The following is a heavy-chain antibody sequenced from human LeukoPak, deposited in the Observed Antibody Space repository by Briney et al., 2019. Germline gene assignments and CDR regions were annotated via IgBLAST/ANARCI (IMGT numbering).Heavy chain of an antibody. V-gene: IGHV6-1*01. CDR3: ASQLLWFGEPRSWFDP. CDR1: GDSVSSDSAT. CDR2: TYYRSKWYN. J-gene: IGHJ5*02. D-gene: IGHD3-10*01. Sequence: SQTLSLTCDISGDSVSSDSATWNWIRQSPSRGLEWLGRTYYRSKWYNDYAVSVKSRITINPDTSKNQFSLKLSSVTAADTAVYYCASQLLWFGEPRSWFDPWGQGTLVTVSS.